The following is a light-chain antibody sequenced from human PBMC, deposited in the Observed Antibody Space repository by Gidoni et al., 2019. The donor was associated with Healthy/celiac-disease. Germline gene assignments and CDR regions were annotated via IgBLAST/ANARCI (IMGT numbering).Light chain of an antibody. CDR2: DAS. J-gene: IGKJ1*01. CDR1: QSVSSY. V-gene: IGKV3-11*01. Sequence: ESVLTQSPATLSLSPGERATLSCRASQSVSSYLAWYQQKPGQAPRLLIYDASNRATGIPAMFRGSGSGTDFTLTISSLEPEDFAVYYCQQRSNSWTFGQGTKVEIK. CDR3: QQRSNSWT.